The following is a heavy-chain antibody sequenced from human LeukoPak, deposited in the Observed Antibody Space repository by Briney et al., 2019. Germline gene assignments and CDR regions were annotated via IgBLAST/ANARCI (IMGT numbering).Heavy chain of an antibody. CDR2: ISWNSGSI. Sequence: PGGSLRLSCAASGFTFDDYAMHWVRQAPGKGLEWVSGISWNSGSIGYADSVKGRFTISRDNAKNSLYLQMNSLRAEDTAVYYCASSCSSTSCYYYYYGMDVWGQGTTVTVSS. CDR3: ASSCSSTSCYYYYYGMDV. V-gene: IGHV3-9*01. CDR1: GFTFDDYA. J-gene: IGHJ6*02. D-gene: IGHD2-2*01.